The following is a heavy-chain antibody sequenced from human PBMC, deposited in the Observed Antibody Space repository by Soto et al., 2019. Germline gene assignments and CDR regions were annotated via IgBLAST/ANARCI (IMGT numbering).Heavy chain of an antibody. V-gene: IGHV3-30*09. CDR1: GFIFRSYA. D-gene: IGHD1-26*01. Sequence: GSLRLSCLASGFIFRSYAMHWVRQAPGKGLEWVAVITYDGANGYYADSVRGRFAISRDNSESTLFLQMNSLRPEDTAVYYCARDFSGSYPTFDYGGRGPLATVST. CDR3: ARDFSGSYPTFDY. CDR2: ITYDGANG. J-gene: IGHJ4*02.